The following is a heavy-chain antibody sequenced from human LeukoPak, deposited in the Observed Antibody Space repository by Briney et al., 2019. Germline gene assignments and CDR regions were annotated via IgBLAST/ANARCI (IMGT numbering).Heavy chain of an antibody. CDR2: IIPILGIA. D-gene: IGHD1-26*01. Sequence: GASVKVSCKASGYTFTSYAMNWVRQAPGQGLEWMGRIIPILGIANYAQKFQGRVTITADKSTSTAYMELSSLRSEDTAVYYCARAFPTGSYSAWDYWGQGTLVTVSS. CDR3: ARAFPTGSYSAWDY. V-gene: IGHV1-69*04. J-gene: IGHJ4*02. CDR1: GYTFTSYA.